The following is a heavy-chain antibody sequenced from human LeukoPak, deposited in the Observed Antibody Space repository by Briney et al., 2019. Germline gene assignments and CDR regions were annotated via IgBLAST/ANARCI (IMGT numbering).Heavy chain of an antibody. CDR1: GGSISSYY. V-gene: IGHV4-59*01. Sequence: SETLSLTSTVSGGSISSYYWSWIRQPPGKGLEWIGYIYYSGSTNYHPSLKTRVTISVDTSKNQFSLKLSSVTAADTAVYYCARSMTIAADWFDPWGQGTLVTVSS. CDR3: ARSMTIAADWFDP. J-gene: IGHJ5*02. CDR2: IYYSGST. D-gene: IGHD6-13*01.